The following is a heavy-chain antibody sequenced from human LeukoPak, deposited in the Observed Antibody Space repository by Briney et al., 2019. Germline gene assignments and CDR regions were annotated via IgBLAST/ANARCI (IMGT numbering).Heavy chain of an antibody. Sequence: ASVKGSCTASGYTFTASYIHWVRQAPGQGLEWMGWINPNTGATSYAQKFQGWVTMTRDTSISTGYMELSWLKSDDTAAYFCARGDCSGVSCYSVDSWGQGTLVTVSS. CDR1: GYTFTASY. V-gene: IGHV1-2*04. J-gene: IGHJ4*02. CDR3: ARGDCSGVSCYSVDS. CDR2: INPNTGAT. D-gene: IGHD2-15*01.